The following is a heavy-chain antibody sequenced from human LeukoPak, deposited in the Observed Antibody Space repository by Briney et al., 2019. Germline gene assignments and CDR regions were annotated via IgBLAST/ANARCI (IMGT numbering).Heavy chain of an antibody. Sequence: PSETLSLTCTVSGGSTSSYYWSWIRQPPGKGLEWIGYIYTSGSTNYNPSLKSRVTISVDTSKNQFSLKLSSVTAADTAVYYCAGLEYYDILTGPAFDYWGRGTLVTVSS. CDR2: IYTSGST. CDR1: GGSTSSYY. CDR3: AGLEYYDILTGPAFDY. D-gene: IGHD3-9*01. J-gene: IGHJ4*02. V-gene: IGHV4-4*09.